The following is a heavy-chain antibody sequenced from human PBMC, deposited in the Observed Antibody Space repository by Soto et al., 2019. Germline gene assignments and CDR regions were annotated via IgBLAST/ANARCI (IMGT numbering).Heavy chain of an antibody. D-gene: IGHD4-17*01. V-gene: IGHV4-34*01. CDR1: GGSFSGYY. CDR2: INHSGST. CDR3: ARLTDYGDYETIYYFDY. Sequence: SETLSLTCAVYGGSFSGYYWSWIRQPPGKGLEWIGEINHSGSTNYNPSLKSRVTISVDTSKNQFSLKLSSVTAADTAVYYCARLTDYGDYETIYYFDYWGQGTLVTVSS. J-gene: IGHJ4*02.